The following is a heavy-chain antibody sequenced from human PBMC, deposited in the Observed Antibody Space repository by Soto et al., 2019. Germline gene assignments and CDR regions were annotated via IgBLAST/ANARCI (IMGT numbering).Heavy chain of an antibody. CDR2: INSDGSST. D-gene: IGHD1-26*01. J-gene: IGHJ6*02. CDR3: ARELVRRWGGFYYYYGMDV. V-gene: IGHV3-74*01. CDR1: GFTFSSYW. Sequence: PGGSLRLSCAASGFTFSSYWMHWVRQAPGKGLVWVSRINSDGSSTSYADSVKGRFTISRDNAKNTLYLQMNSLRAEDTAVYYCARELVRRWGGFYYYYGMDVWGQGTTVTVSS.